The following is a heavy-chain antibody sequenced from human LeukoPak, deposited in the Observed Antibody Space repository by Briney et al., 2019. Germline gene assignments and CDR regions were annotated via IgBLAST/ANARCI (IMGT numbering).Heavy chain of an antibody. CDR3: AKGLYGSGSSPFDY. J-gene: IGHJ4*02. V-gene: IGHV3-23*01. D-gene: IGHD3-10*01. CDR2: ISGSGGST. CDR1: GFTFSSYA. Sequence: GGSLRLSCAASGFTFSSYAISWVRQAPGKGLEWVSAISGSGGSTYYADSVKGRFTISRDNSKNTLYLQMNSLRAEDTAVYYCAKGLYGSGSSPFDYWGQGTLVTVSS.